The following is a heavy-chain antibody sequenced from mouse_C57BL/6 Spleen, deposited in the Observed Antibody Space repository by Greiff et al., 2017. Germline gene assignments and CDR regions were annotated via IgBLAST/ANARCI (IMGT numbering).Heavy chain of an antibody. CDR3: ARPALRWYFDV. Sequence: EVKLMESGPELVKPGASVKMSCKASGYTFTDYNMHWVKQSHGKSLEWIGYINPNNGGTSSNQKFKGKATLTVNKSSSTAYMELGSLTSEDSAVYYCARPALRWYFDVWGTGTTVTVSS. J-gene: IGHJ1*03. D-gene: IGHD1-1*01. CDR1: GYTFTDYN. CDR2: INPNNGGT. V-gene: IGHV1-22*01.